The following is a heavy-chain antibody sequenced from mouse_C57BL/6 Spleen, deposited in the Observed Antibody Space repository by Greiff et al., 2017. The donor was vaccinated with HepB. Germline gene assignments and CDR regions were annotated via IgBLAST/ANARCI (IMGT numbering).Heavy chain of an antibody. D-gene: IGHD1-1*01. CDR2: IDPETGGT. CDR1: GYTFTDYE. Sequence: QVHVKQSGAELVRPGASVTLSCKASGYTFTDYEMHWVKQTPVHGLEWIGAIDPETGGTAYNQKFKGKAILTADKSSSTAYMELRSLTSEDSAVYYCTVVGLDYWGQGTTLTVSS. CDR3: TVVGLDY. V-gene: IGHV1-15*01. J-gene: IGHJ2*01.